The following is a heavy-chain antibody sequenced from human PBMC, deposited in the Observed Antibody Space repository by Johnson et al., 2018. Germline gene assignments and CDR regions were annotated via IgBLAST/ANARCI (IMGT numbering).Heavy chain of an antibody. Sequence: VQLVQSGGGLVQPGRSLRLSCAASGFTFDDYAMHWVRQAPGKGLEWVSGISWNSGSIGYADSVKGRFTISRDNAKNSLYRQMNSLRAEDTAVYYCARPRITMIVGPMDVWGQGTTVTVSS. J-gene: IGHJ6*02. CDR2: ISWNSGSI. D-gene: IGHD3-22*01. CDR3: ARPRITMIVGPMDV. CDR1: GFTFDDYA. V-gene: IGHV3-9*01.